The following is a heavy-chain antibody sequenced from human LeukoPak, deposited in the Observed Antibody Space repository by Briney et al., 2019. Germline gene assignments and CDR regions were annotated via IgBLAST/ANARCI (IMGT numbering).Heavy chain of an antibody. D-gene: IGHD2-2*01. CDR3: ARDVSSTSSWWFDP. CDR2: INPTGDST. Sequence: ASVKVSCKASGYTFTSHYMHWVRQAPGKGLEWMGIINPTGDSTDYAQKFQGRVTMTRDTSTSTDYMELSSLTYEDTAVYYCARDVSSTSSWWFDPWGQGTLVIVSS. J-gene: IGHJ5*02. V-gene: IGHV1-46*01. CDR1: GYTFTSHY.